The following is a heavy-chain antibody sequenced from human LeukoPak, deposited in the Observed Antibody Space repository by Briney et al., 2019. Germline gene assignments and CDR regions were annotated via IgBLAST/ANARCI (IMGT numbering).Heavy chain of an antibody. CDR3: ARVSSVVGGYSYGLTYYFVY. J-gene: IGHJ4*02. CDR1: GFTFSSYE. V-gene: IGHV3-48*03. D-gene: IGHD5-18*01. Sequence: PGGSLRLSCAASGFTFSSYEMNWVRQAPEKGLEWVSYISSSGSTIYYADSVKGRFTISRDNAKHSPYLQMNSLRAEDTAVYYCARVSSVVGGYSYGLTYYFVYWGQGTLVTVSS. CDR2: ISSSGSTI.